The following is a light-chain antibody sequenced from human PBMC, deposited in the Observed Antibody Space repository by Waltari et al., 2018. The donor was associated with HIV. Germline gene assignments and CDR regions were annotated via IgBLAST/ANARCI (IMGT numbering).Light chain of an antibody. Sequence: SVLAPPPPTSWAPRQGVTISCSGSRPHIGSKYVNLYQQLPGTAPKLLMYCNNQRPSGVPDRFSGSKSGTSASLAISGLRSEDEADYYCAAWDASLSGWVFGGGTKLTVL. V-gene: IGLV1-47*02. CDR3: AAWDASLSGWV. J-gene: IGLJ3*02. CDR1: RPHIGSKY. CDR2: CNN.